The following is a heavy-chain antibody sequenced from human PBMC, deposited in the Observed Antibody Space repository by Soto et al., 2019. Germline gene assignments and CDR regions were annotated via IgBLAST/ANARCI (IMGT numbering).Heavy chain of an antibody. Sequence: QVQLEQSAAEVKKPGASVKVSCKASGYTFTSHDINWMRQATGQGLEWMGWMNPNSGHTNYAQKFQGRVTMTRDTSISTAYMELTNLRSEDTAIYYCASDMSTTWGQGTLVTVSS. V-gene: IGHV1-8*01. D-gene: IGHD2-2*01. J-gene: IGHJ5*02. CDR1: GYTFTSHD. CDR3: ASDMSTT. CDR2: MNPNSGHT.